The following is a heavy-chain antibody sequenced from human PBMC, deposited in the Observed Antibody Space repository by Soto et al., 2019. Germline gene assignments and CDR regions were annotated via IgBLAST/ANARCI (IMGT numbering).Heavy chain of an antibody. D-gene: IGHD6-19*01. Sequence: ASVKVSCKASGYTFTSYGISWVRQAPGQGLEWMGWISAYNGNTNYAQKLQGRVTMTTDTSTSTAYMELSSLRSEDTAVYYCARELAVAGTDYWGQGTLVTVSS. V-gene: IGHV1-18*01. CDR2: ISAYNGNT. CDR3: ARELAVAGTDY. CDR1: GYTFTSYG. J-gene: IGHJ4*02.